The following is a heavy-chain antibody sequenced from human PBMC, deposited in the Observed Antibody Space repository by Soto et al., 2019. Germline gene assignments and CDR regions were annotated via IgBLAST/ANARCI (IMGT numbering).Heavy chain of an antibody. V-gene: IGHV1-3*01. CDR1: GNTVPNYA. CDR2: INAGNGNT. Sequence: GASVKVSCKASGNTVPNYAIYWVRQAPGQRLEWMGWINAGNGNTKYSEKFQGRVTITRDTSASTAYMELSSLRSEDTAVYYCAGGFPLGFDPWGQGTLVTVSS. CDR3: AGGFPLGFDP. D-gene: IGHD3-3*01. J-gene: IGHJ5*02.